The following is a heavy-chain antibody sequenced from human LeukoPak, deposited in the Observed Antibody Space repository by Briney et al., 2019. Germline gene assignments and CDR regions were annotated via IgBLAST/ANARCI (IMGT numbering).Heavy chain of an antibody. D-gene: IGHD6-6*01. V-gene: IGHV4-30-2*01. CDR2: IYHSGST. CDR1: GGSISSGGYS. Sequence: SETLSLTCAVSGGSISSGGYSWSWIRQPPGKGLEWIGYIYHSGSTYYNPSLKSRVTISVDRSKNQFSLKLSSVTAADTAVYYCAREGAARNWFDHWGQGTLVTVSS. J-gene: IGHJ5*02. CDR3: AREGAARNWFDH.